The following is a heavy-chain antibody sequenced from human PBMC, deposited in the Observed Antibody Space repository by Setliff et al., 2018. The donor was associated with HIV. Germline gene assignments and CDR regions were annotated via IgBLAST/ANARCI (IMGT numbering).Heavy chain of an antibody. CDR1: GFTFTSSA. Sequence: SVKVSCKASGFTFTSSAMQWVRQARGQRLEWIGWIVVGSGNTNYAQKFQERVTITRDMSTSTAYMELSSLRVEDSATYYCVKSSWNGFPSRFDSWGQGTLVTVS. D-gene: IGHD3-3*01. V-gene: IGHV1-58*02. CDR3: VKSSWNGFPSRFDS. J-gene: IGHJ4*02. CDR2: IVVGSGNT.